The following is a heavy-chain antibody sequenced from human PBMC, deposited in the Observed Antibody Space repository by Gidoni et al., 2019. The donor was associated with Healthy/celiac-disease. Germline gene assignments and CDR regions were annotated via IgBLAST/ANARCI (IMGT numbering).Heavy chain of an antibody. CDR3: ARGQGYCSGGSCSPFDY. J-gene: IGHJ4*02. Sequence: EVQLVESGGGVVRPGGSLRLSCAASGFTFDDYGMSWVRQAPGKGLEWVSGINWNGGSTGYADSVKGRFTISRDNAKNSLYLQMNSLRAEDTALYYCARGQGYCSGGSCSPFDYWGQGTLVTVSS. CDR1: GFTFDDYG. CDR2: INWNGGST. D-gene: IGHD2-15*01. V-gene: IGHV3-20*04.